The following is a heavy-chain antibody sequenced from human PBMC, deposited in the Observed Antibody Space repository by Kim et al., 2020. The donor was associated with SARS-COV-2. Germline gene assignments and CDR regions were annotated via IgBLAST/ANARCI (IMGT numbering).Heavy chain of an antibody. Sequence: GGSLRLSCVGSGFIFKSYAMNWVRQAPGKGLEWVAYISEGAKTIYYADSVRGRFTVSRDNAKSSLYLQMDSLRVDDTAVYYCAREGQDFWAGGESWGPGT. J-gene: IGHJ5*02. D-gene: IGHD2-21*01. CDR3: AREGQDFWAGGES. CDR1: GFIFKSYA. V-gene: IGHV3-48*03. CDR2: ISEGAKTI.